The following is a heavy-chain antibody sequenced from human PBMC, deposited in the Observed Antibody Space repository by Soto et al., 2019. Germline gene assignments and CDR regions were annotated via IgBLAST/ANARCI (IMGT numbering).Heavy chain of an antibody. Sequence: SETLSLTCTVSGGSISTDSYYWGWVRQSPGKGLEWIGSIFYSGNTYYSPSLKSRVTISVDLSNNQFSLRLSSVTAADTALYYCARHWGFAVAGSRFEPWGLGTLVTVSS. CDR3: ARHWGFAVAGSRFEP. CDR1: GGSISTDSYY. D-gene: IGHD6-13*01. J-gene: IGHJ5*02. CDR2: IFYSGNT. V-gene: IGHV4-39*01.